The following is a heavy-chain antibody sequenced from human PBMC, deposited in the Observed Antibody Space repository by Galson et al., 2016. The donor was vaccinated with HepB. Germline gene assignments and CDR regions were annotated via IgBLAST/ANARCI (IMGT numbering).Heavy chain of an antibody. Sequence: SVKVSCKASGYAFTTYIIAWVRQAPGQGLEWMGWINPHSGGTNYAQKFQGWVTMTRDTSISTAHMELSRLSFDDTAVYYCTRGPHNGDHVGDYFDYWGQGTLVTVSS. CDR2: INPHSGGT. J-gene: IGHJ4*02. D-gene: IGHD4-17*01. V-gene: IGHV1-2*04. CDR1: GYAFTTYI. CDR3: TRGPHNGDHVGDYFDY.